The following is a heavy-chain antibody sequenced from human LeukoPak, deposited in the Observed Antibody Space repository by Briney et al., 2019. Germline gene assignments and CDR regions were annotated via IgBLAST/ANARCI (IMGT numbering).Heavy chain of an antibody. V-gene: IGHV4-39*01. CDR3: ARLTGFGAFDI. J-gene: IGHJ3*02. CDR2: IYYSGST. D-gene: IGHD3-3*01. CDR1: GGSISSSSYY. Sequence: SETLSLTCTVSGGSISSSSYYWGWIRQPPGKGLEWIGSIYYSGSTYYNPSLKSRVTISVDTSKNQFSLKLSSVTAADTAVYYCARLTGFGAFDIWGQGTMVTVSS.